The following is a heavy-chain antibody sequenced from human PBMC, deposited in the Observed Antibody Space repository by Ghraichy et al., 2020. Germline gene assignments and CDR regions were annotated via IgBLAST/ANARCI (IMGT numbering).Heavy chain of an antibody. CDR3: ARDRYSSGWYHDS. V-gene: IGHV4-59*01. CDR2: IYYSGST. Sequence: ETLSLTCTVSGGSISSYYWSWIRQPPGKGLEWIVSIYYSGSTNYNPSLKSRVTISVDTSKNQFSLKLSSVTAADTAMYYCARDRYSSGWYHDSWGQGTLVTVSS. J-gene: IGHJ4*02. D-gene: IGHD6-19*01. CDR1: GGSISSYY.